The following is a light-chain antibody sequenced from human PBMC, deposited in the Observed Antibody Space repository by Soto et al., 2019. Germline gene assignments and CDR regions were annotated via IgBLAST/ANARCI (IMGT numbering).Light chain of an antibody. CDR3: YPYTPYSSFLV. CDR1: SSDIKNSNL. J-gene: IGLJ2*01. CDR2: EGS. V-gene: IGLV2-23*03. Sequence: QSALTQPASVSGSPGQSITISCTGTSSDIKNSNLVSWYQQHPGKAPKLMIYEGSKRPSGISHRFSGTKSATTASLTISGLQAEDEVDFYCYPYTPYSSFLVFGGGTNLPDL.